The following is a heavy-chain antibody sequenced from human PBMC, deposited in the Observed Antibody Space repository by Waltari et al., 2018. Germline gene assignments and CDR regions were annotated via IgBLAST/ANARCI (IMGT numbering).Heavy chain of an antibody. D-gene: IGHD3-22*01. V-gene: IGHV3-30-3*01. CDR1: GFTFISYA. Sequence: QVQLVESGGGVVQPGRSLRLSCAASGFTFISYAMHWVRQAPGKGLEWVALISYDGTDKYYADSGKGRFTISRDNSKNTLYLQMNSLRAEDTAVYYCARDNYDSSNDYWGQGTLVTVSS. CDR2: ISYDGTDK. J-gene: IGHJ4*02. CDR3: ARDNYDSSNDY.